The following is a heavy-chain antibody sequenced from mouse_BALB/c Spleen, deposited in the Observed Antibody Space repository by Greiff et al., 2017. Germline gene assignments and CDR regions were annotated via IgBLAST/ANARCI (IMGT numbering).Heavy chain of an antibody. D-gene: IGHD2-14*01. Sequence: LQESGPELVKPGASVKMSCKASGYTFTSYYIHWVKQRPGQGLEWIGWIYPGDGSTKYNEKFKGKTTLTADKSSSTAYMLLSSLTSEDSAIYFCARHYYRYDEGFDYWGQGTTLTVSS. CDR1: GYTFTSYY. CDR2: IYPGDGST. V-gene: IGHV1S56*01. J-gene: IGHJ2*01. CDR3: ARHYYRYDEGFDY.